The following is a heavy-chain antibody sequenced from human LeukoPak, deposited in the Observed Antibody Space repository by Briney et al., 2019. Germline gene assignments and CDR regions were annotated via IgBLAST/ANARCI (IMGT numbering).Heavy chain of an antibody. V-gene: IGHV4-59*08. CDR1: GGSIGTDY. Sequence: PSETLSLTCTVSGGSIGTDYWSWIRQPPGKGLEWIGYIFHTRTTDMNPSLESRLTLSVDTSKNQFSLKLSSVTAADTAVYYCARHAEYSSANDAFDIWGQGTVVSVSS. CDR3: ARHAEYSSANDAFDI. J-gene: IGHJ3*02. D-gene: IGHD6-25*01. CDR2: IFHTRTT.